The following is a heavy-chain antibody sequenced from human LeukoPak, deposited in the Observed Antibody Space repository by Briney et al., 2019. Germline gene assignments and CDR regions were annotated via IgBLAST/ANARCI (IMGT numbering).Heavy chain of an antibody. D-gene: IGHD2-2*01. CDR1: GFTFRRYD. J-gene: IGHJ4*02. V-gene: IGHV3-23*01. Sequence: PGGSLRLSCTASGFTFRRYDMSWVRQAPGKGLEWVSGISDSAGTTYYADSVKGRFSISRDNSKNTLNLQMSSLRAEDTAVYYCARFTPSYYFDYWGQGTLVTVSS. CDR2: ISDSAGTT. CDR3: ARFTPSYYFDY.